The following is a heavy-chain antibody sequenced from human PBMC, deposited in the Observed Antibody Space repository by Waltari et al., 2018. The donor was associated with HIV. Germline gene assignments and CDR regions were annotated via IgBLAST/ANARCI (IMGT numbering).Heavy chain of an antibody. V-gene: IGHV3-48*02. CDR1: GFTFRRYS. Sequence: EVQLVESGGGLVQPGGSLPLSCAASGFTFRRYSMNWVRQAQGKGLEWVSYISSSSTIYYADSVKGRFTISRDNAKNSLYLQMNSLRDEDTAVYYCARGSSSPPFDYWGQGTLVTVSS. CDR3: ARGSSSPPFDY. J-gene: IGHJ4*02. D-gene: IGHD6-13*01. CDR2: ISSSSTI.